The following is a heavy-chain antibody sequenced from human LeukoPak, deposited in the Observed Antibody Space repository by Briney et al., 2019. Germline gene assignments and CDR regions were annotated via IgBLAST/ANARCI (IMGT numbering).Heavy chain of an antibody. Sequence: GGSLRLSCAASGFTFDDYGMSWVRQAPGKGLEWVSGINWNGGSTGYADSVKGRFTISRDNSKNTVYLQMNRLRPDDTAVYYCAGEWTTGSAFWGQGTLVTVSS. CDR1: GFTFDDYG. CDR3: AGEWTTGSAF. V-gene: IGHV3-20*04. CDR2: INWNGGST. D-gene: IGHD3-10*01. J-gene: IGHJ4*02.